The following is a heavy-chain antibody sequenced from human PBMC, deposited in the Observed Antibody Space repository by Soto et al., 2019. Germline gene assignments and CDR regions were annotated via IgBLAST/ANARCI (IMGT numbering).Heavy chain of an antibody. J-gene: IGHJ4*02. CDR2: ISGSGDST. CDR3: AKVIVGATTFDY. D-gene: IGHD1-26*01. V-gene: IGHV3-23*01. CDR1: GFTFRSYA. Sequence: GGSLRLSCAASGFTFRSYAMSWVRQAPGKGLEWVSAISGSGDSTYYADSVKGRFTISRDNSKNTLYLQMNSLRAEDTAVYYCAKVIVGATTFDYWGQGTLVTVSS.